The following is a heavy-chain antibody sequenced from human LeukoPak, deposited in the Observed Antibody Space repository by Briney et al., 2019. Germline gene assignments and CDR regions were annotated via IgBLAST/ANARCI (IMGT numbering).Heavy chain of an antibody. CDR2: ISYDGSNK. D-gene: IGHD3/OR15-3a*01. CDR3: AKVWGSGLVIGYYFDY. CDR1: GFTFSSYG. Sequence: PGGSLRLSCAASGFTFSSYGMHWVRQAPGKGLEGVAVISYDGSNKYYADSVKGRFTISRDNSKNTLYLQMNSLRAEDTAVYYCAKVWGSGLVIGYYFDYWGQGTLVTVSS. V-gene: IGHV3-30*18. J-gene: IGHJ4*02.